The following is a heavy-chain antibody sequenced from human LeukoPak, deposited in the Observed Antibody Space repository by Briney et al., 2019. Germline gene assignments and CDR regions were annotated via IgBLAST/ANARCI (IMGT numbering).Heavy chain of an antibody. CDR2: ISSSGSTI. CDR1: GFTLSDYY. D-gene: IGHD6-13*01. J-gene: IGHJ4*02. CDR3: ARDTWAAAYDY. V-gene: IGHV3-11*01. Sequence: GGSLRLSCAASGFTLSDYYMSWIPQAPGKGLEWVSYISSSGSTIYYADSVKGRFTISRDNAKNSLYLQMNSLRAEDTAVYYCARDTWAAAYDYWGQGTLVTVSS.